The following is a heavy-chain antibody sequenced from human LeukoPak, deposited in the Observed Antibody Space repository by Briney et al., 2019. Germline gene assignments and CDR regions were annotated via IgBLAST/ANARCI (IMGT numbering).Heavy chain of an antibody. CDR3: ARDGGIAAAGGWFDP. CDR1: GGSISSGGYY. Sequence: PSETLSLTCTVSGGSISSGGYYWSWIRQRPGKGLEWIGYIYYSGSTYYNPSLRSRVTISVDTSKNQFSLKLSSVTAADTAVYYCARDGGIAAAGGWFDPWGQGTLVTVSS. V-gene: IGHV4-31*03. CDR2: IYYSGST. D-gene: IGHD6-13*01. J-gene: IGHJ5*02.